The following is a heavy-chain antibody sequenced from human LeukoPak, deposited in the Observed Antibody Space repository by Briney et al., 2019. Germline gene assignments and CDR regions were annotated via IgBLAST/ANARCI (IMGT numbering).Heavy chain of an antibody. D-gene: IGHD4-23*01. Sequence: GGSLRLSCAASGFTFSSYEMNWVRQAPGKGLEWVSYISSSGSTIYYADSVKGRFTISRDNAKNSLYLQMNSLRAEDTAVYYCARGGAYGGNSFDYWGQGTLVTVSS. J-gene: IGHJ4*02. CDR2: ISSSGSTI. CDR3: ARGGAYGGNSFDY. CDR1: GFTFSSYE. V-gene: IGHV3-48*03.